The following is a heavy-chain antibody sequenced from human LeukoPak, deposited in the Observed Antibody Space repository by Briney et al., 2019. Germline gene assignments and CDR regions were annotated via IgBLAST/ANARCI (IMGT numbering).Heavy chain of an antibody. J-gene: IGHJ4*02. CDR1: GGSFSGYY. V-gene: IGHV4-34*01. D-gene: IGHD1-26*01. Sequence: PSETLSLTCAVYGGSFSGYYWSWIRQPPGKGLEWIGEINHSGSTNYNPSLKSRVTISVDTSKNQFSLKLSSVTAADTAVYYCARVRGSSQIDYWGQGTLVTVSS. CDR2: INHSGST. CDR3: ARVRGSSQIDY.